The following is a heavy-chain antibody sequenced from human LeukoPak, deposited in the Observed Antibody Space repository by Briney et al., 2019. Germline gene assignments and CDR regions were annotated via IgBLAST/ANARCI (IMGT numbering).Heavy chain of an antibody. V-gene: IGHV1-69*04. D-gene: IGHD5-12*01. Sequence: ASVKVSCKASGGTFSSYAISWVRQAPGQGLEWMGRIIPILGIANCAQKFQGRVTITADKSTSTAYMELSSLRSEDTAVYYCASLYSGYDSFFDYWGQGTLVTVSS. J-gene: IGHJ4*02. CDR2: IIPILGIA. CDR3: ASLYSGYDSFFDY. CDR1: GGTFSSYA.